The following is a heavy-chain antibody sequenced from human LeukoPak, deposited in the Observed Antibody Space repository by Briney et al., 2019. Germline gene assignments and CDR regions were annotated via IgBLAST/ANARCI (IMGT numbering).Heavy chain of an antibody. CDR3: ARHGIGAGSGTNFDY. CDR1: GGSFSGYY. CDR2: ISHSGST. Sequence: SETLSLTCAVYGGSFSGYYWSWIRQPPGKGLEWMGEISHSGSTRYAPSLENRVTMSLDTSKNQFSLRLTFVTAADTAMYYCARHGIGAGSGTNFDYWGQGTLVTVSS. D-gene: IGHD3-10*01. V-gene: IGHV4-34*01. J-gene: IGHJ4*02.